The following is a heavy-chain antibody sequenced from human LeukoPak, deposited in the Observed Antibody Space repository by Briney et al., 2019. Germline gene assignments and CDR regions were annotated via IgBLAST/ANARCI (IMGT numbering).Heavy chain of an antibody. D-gene: IGHD1-20*01. V-gene: IGHV1-18*01. Sequence: ASVKVSCKASGGTFSSYAISWVRQAPGQGLEWMGWISAYNGDTNYAQKIQDRVTMTTDTSTNTASMELRSLRSDDTAVYYCARSLNLNHYMDVWGKGTTVTVSS. CDR3: ARSLNLNHYMDV. CDR2: ISAYNGDT. CDR1: GGTFSSYA. J-gene: IGHJ6*03.